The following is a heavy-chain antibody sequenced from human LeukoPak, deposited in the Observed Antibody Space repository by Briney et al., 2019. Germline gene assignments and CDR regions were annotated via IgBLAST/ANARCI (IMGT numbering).Heavy chain of an antibody. CDR2: IYYSGST. CDR3: ARAKVYYYYYYMDV. V-gene: IGHV4-59*11. Sequence: PSETLSLTCTVSGGSISSHHWSWIRQPPGKGLEWIGYIYYSGSTNYNPSLKSRVTISVDTSKNQFSLKLSSVTAADTAVYYCARAKVYYYYYYMDVWGKGTTVTVSS. J-gene: IGHJ6*03. CDR1: GGSISSHH.